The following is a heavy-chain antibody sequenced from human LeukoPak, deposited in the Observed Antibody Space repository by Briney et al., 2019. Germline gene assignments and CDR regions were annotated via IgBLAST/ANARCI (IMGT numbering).Heavy chain of an antibody. V-gene: IGHV3-30*12. CDR1: GFTFSSYG. D-gene: IGHD4/OR15-4a*01. J-gene: IGHJ4*02. CDR2: ISFHGTDS. Sequence: GGSLRLSCAASGFTFSSYGMHWVRQAPGKGLEWVAVISFHGTDSFYADSVKGRFTISRDNSKNTLYLQMNSLRAEDTAVYYCARRAGAYSHPYDYWGQGTLVTVSS. CDR3: ARRAGAYSHPYDY.